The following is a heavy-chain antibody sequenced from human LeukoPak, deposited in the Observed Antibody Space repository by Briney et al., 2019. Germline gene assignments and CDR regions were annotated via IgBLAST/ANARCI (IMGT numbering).Heavy chain of an antibody. J-gene: IGHJ5*02. CDR2: INPNSGGT. CDR3: AREHSWDASWFDP. CDR1: GYTFTGYY. V-gene: IGHV1-2*02. Sequence: ASVKVSCKASGYTFTGYYMHWVRQAPGQGLEWMGWINPNSGGTNYAQKFQGRVTMTRDTSISTAYMELSRLRSDDTAVYYCAREHSWDASWFDPRGQGTLVTVSS. D-gene: IGHD1-26*01.